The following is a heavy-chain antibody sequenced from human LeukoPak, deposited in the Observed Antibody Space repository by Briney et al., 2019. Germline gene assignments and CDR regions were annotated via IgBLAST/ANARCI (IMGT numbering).Heavy chain of an antibody. CDR3: AKDPPPMILLQGGSFYSMDV. J-gene: IGHJ6*03. CDR1: GFTFSSYA. V-gene: IGHV3-23*01. Sequence: QPGGSLRLSCAASGFTFSSYAMSWVRQAPGKGLEWVSGISDSGGSTFYADSVKGRFTISRDNSKNTLYLQMNSLRAEDTAVYYCAKDPPPMILLQGGSFYSMDVWGKGTMVTVSS. CDR2: ISDSGGST. D-gene: IGHD3-22*01.